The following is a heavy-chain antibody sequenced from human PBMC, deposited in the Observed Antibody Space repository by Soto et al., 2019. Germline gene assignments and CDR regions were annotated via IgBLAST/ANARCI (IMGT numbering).Heavy chain of an antibody. CDR2: IYYSGST. D-gene: IGHD3-10*01. CDR3: VGGSESYYNYFDD. V-gene: IGHV4-61*08. J-gene: IGHJ4*02. CDR1: GGSISSGDYY. Sequence: PSETLSLTCTVSGGSISSGDYYWSWIRQPPGKGLEWIGYIYYSGSTNYNPSLKSRVTISVDTSKNQFSLKLSSVTAADTAVYYCVGGSESYYNYFDDWGQGTLVTVSS.